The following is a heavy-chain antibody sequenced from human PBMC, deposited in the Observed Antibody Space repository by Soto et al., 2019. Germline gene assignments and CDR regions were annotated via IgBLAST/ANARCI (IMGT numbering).Heavy chain of an antibody. Sequence: SETLSLTCTVSGGSISSGGYYWSWIRQHPGKSMEWIGYIYYSGSTYYNPSLKSRVTISVDTSKNQFSLKLSSVTAADTAVYYCARETSQIVVVPAAMAAGDYYYMDVWGKGTTVTVSS. CDR2: IYYSGST. J-gene: IGHJ6*03. CDR1: GGSISSGGYY. V-gene: IGHV4-31*03. CDR3: ARETSQIVVVPAAMAAGDYYYMDV. D-gene: IGHD2-2*01.